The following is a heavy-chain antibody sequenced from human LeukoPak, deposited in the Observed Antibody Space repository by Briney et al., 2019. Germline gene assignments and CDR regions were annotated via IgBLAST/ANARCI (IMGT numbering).Heavy chain of an antibody. D-gene: IGHD1-1*01. J-gene: IGHJ4*02. CDR2: ISYDGSNK. CDR3: ARALTTTLAFDY. CDR1: GFTFSSYW. Sequence: GGSLRLSCAASGFTFSSYWMHWVRQAPGKGLEWVAVISYDGSNKYYADSVKGRFTISRDNSKNTLYLQMNSLRAEDTAVYYCARALTTTLAFDYWGQGTLVTVSS. V-gene: IGHV3-30-3*01.